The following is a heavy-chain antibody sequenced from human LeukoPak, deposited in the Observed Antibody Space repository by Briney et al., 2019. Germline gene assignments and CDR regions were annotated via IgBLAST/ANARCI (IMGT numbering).Heavy chain of an antibody. D-gene: IGHD4-17*01. CDR1: GFTFSSYW. CDR2: IKQDGSEK. CDR3: AREDDYGDYVDY. V-gene: IGHV3-7*01. Sequence: GGSLRLSCAASGFTFSSYWMGWVRQAPGKGLEWVANIKQDGSEKYYVDSEKGRFTISRDNAKNSLYLQMNSLRAEDTAVYYCAREDDYGDYVDYWGQGTLVTVSS. J-gene: IGHJ4*02.